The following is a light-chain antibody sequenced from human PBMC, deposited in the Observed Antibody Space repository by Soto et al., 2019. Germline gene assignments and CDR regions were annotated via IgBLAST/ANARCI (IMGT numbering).Light chain of an antibody. CDR3: SSYTSSSTYVV. CDR1: SSDVGGYNY. V-gene: IGLV2-14*01. Sequence: QSALTQPASESGSPGQSITISCTGTSSDVGGYNYVSWYQQHPGKAPKLMIYEVSNRPSGVSNRFSGSKSGNTASLTISGLQAEDEADYYCSSYTSSSTYVVFGGGTQLTVL. CDR2: EVS. J-gene: IGLJ2*01.